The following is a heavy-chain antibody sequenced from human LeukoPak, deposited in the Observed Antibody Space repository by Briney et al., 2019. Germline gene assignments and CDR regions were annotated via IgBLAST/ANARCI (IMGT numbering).Heavy chain of an antibody. D-gene: IGHD2-15*01. CDR2: ISSSGSSM. Sequence: GGSLRLSCAASGFTLSDYYMSWIRQAPGKGLEWVSYISSSGSSMFYADSVKGRFTISRDNAKNSLYLQMNSLRAEDTAMYYCARAGYCSGGSCLNWFDPWGQGTLVTVPS. CDR1: GFTLSDYY. V-gene: IGHV3-11*01. J-gene: IGHJ5*02. CDR3: ARAGYCSGGSCLNWFDP.